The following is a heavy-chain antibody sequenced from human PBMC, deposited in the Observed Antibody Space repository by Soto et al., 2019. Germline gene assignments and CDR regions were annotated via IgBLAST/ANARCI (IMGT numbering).Heavy chain of an antibody. CDR1: GFTFSSYA. CDR3: AKGECGGSCYPIGDYYYYMDV. J-gene: IGHJ6*03. CDR2: ISGSGDST. Sequence: GGSLRLSCAASGFTFSSYAMSWVRQAPGKGLEWVSAISGSGDSTYYDDSVKGRFTISGDNSKNTLYLQMNSLRAEETAVYYCAKGECGGSCYPIGDYYYYMDVWGKGTTVTVSS. D-gene: IGHD2-15*01. V-gene: IGHV3-23*01.